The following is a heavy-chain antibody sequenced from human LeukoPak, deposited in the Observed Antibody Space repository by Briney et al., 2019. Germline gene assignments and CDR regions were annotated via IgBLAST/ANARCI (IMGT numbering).Heavy chain of an antibody. CDR1: GFTLSSYM. CDR3: TKDPLDY. CDR2: ISGSAGGT. V-gene: IGHV3-23*01. J-gene: IGHJ4*02. Sequence: GGSLRLSCVASGFTLSSYMMSWVRQAPGKGLEWVSGISGSAGGTFYSDSVRGRFTISRGSPKNTLYLQMNSLRVEDTAVYYCTKDPLDYWGQGTLVTVSS.